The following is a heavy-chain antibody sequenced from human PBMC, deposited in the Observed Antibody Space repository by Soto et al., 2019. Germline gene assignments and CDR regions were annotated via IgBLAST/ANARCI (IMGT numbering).Heavy chain of an antibody. V-gene: IGHV3-15*01. D-gene: IGHD1-26*01. Sequence: GGSLRLSCAASGFTFSNVWMSWVRQAPGKGLEWVGRVKSKSDGATTDYAAPVKGRFTVSRDDSQNTLSLQMDSLKIEDTAVYFCTTAAGGMWGADYWGQGTPVTVSS. CDR3: TTAAGGMWGADY. CDR1: GFTFSNVW. J-gene: IGHJ4*02. CDR2: VKSKSDGATT.